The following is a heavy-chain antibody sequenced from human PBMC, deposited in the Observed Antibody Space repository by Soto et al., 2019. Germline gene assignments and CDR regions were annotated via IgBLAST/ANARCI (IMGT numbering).Heavy chain of an antibody. V-gene: IGHV1-18*01. CDR3: ARDFIAVAGTGAFDI. CDR1: GYTFTSYG. J-gene: IGHJ3*02. Sequence: ASVKVSCKASGYTFTSYGISWVRQAPGQGLEWMGWISAYNGNTNYAQKLQGRVTMTTDTSTSTAYMELRSLGSDDTAVYYCARDFIAVAGTGAFDIWGQGTMVTVSS. D-gene: IGHD6-19*01. CDR2: ISAYNGNT.